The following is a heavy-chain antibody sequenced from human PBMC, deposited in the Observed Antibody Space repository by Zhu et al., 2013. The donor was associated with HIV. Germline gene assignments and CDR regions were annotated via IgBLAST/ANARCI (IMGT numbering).Heavy chain of an antibody. D-gene: IGHD3-22*01. CDR2: ISAYNGNT. CDR3: ARVGNYYDSSGYYYVLSSYYYYGMDV. J-gene: IGHJ6*02. V-gene: IGHV1-18*01. Sequence: QVQLVQSGAEVKKPGASVKVSCKASGYTFTSYGISWVRQAPGQGLEWMGWISAYNGNTNYAQKLQGRVTMTTDTSTSTAYMELRSLRSDDTAVYYCARVGNYYDSSGYYYVLSSYYYYGMDVWGQGTTVTVSS. CDR1: GYTFTSYG.